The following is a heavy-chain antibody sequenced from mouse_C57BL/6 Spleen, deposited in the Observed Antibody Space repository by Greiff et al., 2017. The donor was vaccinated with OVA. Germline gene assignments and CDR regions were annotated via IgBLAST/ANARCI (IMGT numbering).Heavy chain of an antibody. CDR1: GFSLTSYG. V-gene: IGHV2-6-1*01. CDR3: ARHYYGSSYGYFDV. Sequence: VQRVESGPGLVAPSQSLSITCTVSGFSLTSYGVHWVRQPPGKGLEWLVVIWSDGSTTYNSALKSRLSISKDNSKSQVVLKMNSLQTDDTAMYYCARHYYGSSYGYFDVWGTGTTVTVSS. D-gene: IGHD1-1*01. CDR2: IWSDGST. J-gene: IGHJ1*03.